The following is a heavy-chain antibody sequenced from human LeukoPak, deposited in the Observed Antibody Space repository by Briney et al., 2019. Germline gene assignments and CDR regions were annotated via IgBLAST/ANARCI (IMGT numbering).Heavy chain of an antibody. D-gene: IGHD2-21*01. CDR3: ARGLGPYSVDY. V-gene: IGHV4-59*01. J-gene: IGHJ4*02. CDR1: GGSISSYY. Sequence: SETLSLTCTVSGGSISSYYWSWIRQPPGKGLEWIGYIYYSGSTNYNPSLKSRVTISVDTSKNQFSLKLSSVTAADTAVYYCARGLGPYSVDYWGQGTLVTVSS. CDR2: IYYSGST.